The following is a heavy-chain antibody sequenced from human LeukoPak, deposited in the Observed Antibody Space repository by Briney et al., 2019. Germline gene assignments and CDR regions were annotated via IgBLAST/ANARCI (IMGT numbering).Heavy chain of an antibody. D-gene: IGHD1-1*01. CDR3: ARDLRTRYHYGRNV. J-gene: IGHJ6*01. V-gene: IGHV1-2*02. CDR2: IYSNSGDK. CDR1: GYNFIGYY. Sequence: ASVKVSCKASGYNFIGYYMHLVRQAPGQGLEWMGWIYSNSGDKNYAQKVQGRVTMTRDTSINTAYMELSGLTSDDTAIYYCARDLRTRYHYGRNVWGQGTTVTVSS.